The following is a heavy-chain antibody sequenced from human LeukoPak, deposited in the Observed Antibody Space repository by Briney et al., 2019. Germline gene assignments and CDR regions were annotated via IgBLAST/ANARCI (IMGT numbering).Heavy chain of an antibody. D-gene: IGHD3-22*01. CDR2: IYTSGST. Sequence: SQTLSLTCTVSGGSISSGSYYWSWIRQPAGKGLEWIGRIYTSGSTNYNPSLKSRVTISVDTSKNQSSLKLSSVTAADTAVYYCARGKDYYDSSGYFHLYYFDYWGQGTLVTVSS. J-gene: IGHJ4*02. CDR1: GGSISSGSYY. CDR3: ARGKDYYDSSGYFHLYYFDY. V-gene: IGHV4-61*02.